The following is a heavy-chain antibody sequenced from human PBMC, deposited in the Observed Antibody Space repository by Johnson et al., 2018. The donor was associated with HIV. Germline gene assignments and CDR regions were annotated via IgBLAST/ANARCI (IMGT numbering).Heavy chain of an antibody. D-gene: IGHD2-15*01. CDR1: GFTFSSYA. J-gene: IGHJ3*02. CDR3: AREVRLGYCSGGSCYGDALDI. Sequence: QEQLVESGGGVVQPGRSLRLSCAASGFTFSSYAMHWVRQAPGKGLEWVAVISYDGSNKYYADSVKGRFTISRDNSKNTLYLQMNSLRAEDTAVYYCAREVRLGYCSGGSCYGDALDIWAKGQWSPSLQ. V-gene: IGHV3-30-3*01. CDR2: ISYDGSNK.